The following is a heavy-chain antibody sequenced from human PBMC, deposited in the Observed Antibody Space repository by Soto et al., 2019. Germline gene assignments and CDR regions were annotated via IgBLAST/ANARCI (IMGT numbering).Heavy chain of an antibody. CDR1: GLAFSSYA. D-gene: IGHD2-21*01. J-gene: IGHJ3*02. CDR2: ISGSGGRT. CDR3: AQGGYYSLFDI. Sequence: GGSLRLSCVASGLAFSSYAMSWVRQTPGKGLEWVSGISGSGGRTYYADSVKGRFTISRAISNNTLSLQMHILRVEDTAVYFCAQGGYYSLFDIWGQGTMVTVSS. V-gene: IGHV3-23*01.